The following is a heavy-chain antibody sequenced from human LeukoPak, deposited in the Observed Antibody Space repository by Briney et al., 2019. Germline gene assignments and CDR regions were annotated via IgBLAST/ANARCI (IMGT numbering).Heavy chain of an antibody. CDR3: ARGPGSSGGAYVGDY. V-gene: IGHV3-74*01. Sequence: PGGSLRLSCAASGFTFSSYWMHWVRQAPGKGLIWVSRTNSDGSSTSYADSVKGRFSISRDNAKSTLYLQMNSLRAEDTAVYYCARGPGSSGGAYVGDYWGHGTLVTVSS. CDR1: GFTFSSYW. CDR2: TNSDGSST. D-gene: IGHD3-22*01. J-gene: IGHJ4*01.